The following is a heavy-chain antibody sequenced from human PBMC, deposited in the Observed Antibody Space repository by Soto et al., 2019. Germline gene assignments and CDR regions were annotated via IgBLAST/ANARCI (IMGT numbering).Heavy chain of an antibody. D-gene: IGHD3-16*01. J-gene: IGHJ4*02. CDR3: ARDGDVNTGFGKDY. CDR2: IWHDGGNK. V-gene: IGHV3-33*01. CDR1: GFTFSSYG. Sequence: PGGSLRLSCAASGFTFSSYGMHRVRQAPGKWLEWVAFIWHDGGNKFYAESVKGRFTISRDNSKNTLYLQMTSLSAEDTAMYYCARDGDVNTGFGKDYWGQGXLVTVYS.